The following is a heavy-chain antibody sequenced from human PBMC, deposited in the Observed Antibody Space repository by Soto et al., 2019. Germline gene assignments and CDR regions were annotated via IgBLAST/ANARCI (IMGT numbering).Heavy chain of an antibody. Sequence: QVHLVASGGGLVKPGGSLRLSCVAAGITLSDNYMTWIRQAPGKGLEWLSYISNSDYTTYYADSVKGRSTISRDNAKNSLYLQLNGLRVEDTAVYYCASGKWSLDYWGQGILVTASS. V-gene: IGHV3-11*01. D-gene: IGHD2-8*01. CDR1: GITLSDNY. CDR3: ASGKWSLDY. CDR2: ISNSDYTT. J-gene: IGHJ4*02.